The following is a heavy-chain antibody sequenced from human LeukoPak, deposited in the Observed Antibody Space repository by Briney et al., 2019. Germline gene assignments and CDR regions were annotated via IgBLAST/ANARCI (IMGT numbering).Heavy chain of an antibody. D-gene: IGHD1-26*01. V-gene: IGHV3-30*02. Sequence: PGGSLRLSCAASGFTFSSYGMHWARQAPGKGLEWVAFIRYDGSNKCYADSVKGRFTISRDNSKNTLYLQMNSLRAEDTAVYYXAXXXVAVGAXXLSPFDXWGQGTLVTVSS. CDR2: IRYDGSNK. J-gene: IGHJ4*02. CDR1: GFTFSSYG. CDR3: AXXXVAVGAXXLSPFDX.